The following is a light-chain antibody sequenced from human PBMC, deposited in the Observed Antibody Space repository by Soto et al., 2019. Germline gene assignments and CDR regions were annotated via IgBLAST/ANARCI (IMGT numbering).Light chain of an antibody. CDR2: EVS. V-gene: IGLV2-8*01. CDR1: SSDVGGYNS. J-gene: IGLJ1*01. CDR3: SSYAGSNNYV. Sequence: QSALTQPPSASGSPGQSVTISCTGTSSDVGGYNSVSWYQHHPGKAPKLMIYEVSKRPSGVPDRFSGSKPANTASLTVSGLLAEDEADYYCSSYAGSNNYVFGTGTKLTVL.